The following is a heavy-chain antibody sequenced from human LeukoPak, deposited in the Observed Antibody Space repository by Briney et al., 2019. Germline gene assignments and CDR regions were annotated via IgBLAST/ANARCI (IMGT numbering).Heavy chain of an antibody. Sequence: SETLSLTCAVYGGSFSGYYWSWIRQPPGKGLEWIGEINHSGSTNYNPSLKSRVTISVDASKNQFSLKLSSVTAADTAVYYCASDFWSGYTPPYYYYGMDVWGQGTTVTVSS. J-gene: IGHJ6*02. V-gene: IGHV4-34*01. CDR1: GGSFSGYY. D-gene: IGHD3-3*01. CDR3: ASDFWSGYTPPYYYYGMDV. CDR2: INHSGST.